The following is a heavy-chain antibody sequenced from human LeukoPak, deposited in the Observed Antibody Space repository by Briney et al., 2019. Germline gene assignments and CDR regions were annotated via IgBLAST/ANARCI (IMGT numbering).Heavy chain of an antibody. Sequence: PSETLSLTCTVSGGSMSSYYWSWIRQPPGKGLEWIGYIFYRDNTNYNPSLNSRVTISVDTSKNQFSLKLSSVTTADTAVYYCARALPRGTIDAFNIWGQGTMVTVSS. D-gene: IGHD3-16*01. CDR3: ARALPRGTIDAFNI. CDR2: IFYRDNT. V-gene: IGHV4-59*01. J-gene: IGHJ3*02. CDR1: GGSMSSYY.